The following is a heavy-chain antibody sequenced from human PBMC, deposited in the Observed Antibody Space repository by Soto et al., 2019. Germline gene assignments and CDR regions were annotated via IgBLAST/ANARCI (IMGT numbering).Heavy chain of an antibody. D-gene: IGHD2-15*01. Sequence: PGGSLRLSCASSGFTFSSYGMHWVRQAPGKGLEWVAVISYDGSNKYYADSVKGRFTISRDNSKNTLYLQMNSLRAEDTAVYYCVRGYCSGGSCYVLDYWGQGTLVTVSS. CDR2: ISYDGSNK. J-gene: IGHJ4*02. CDR1: GFTFSSYG. V-gene: IGHV3-30*03. CDR3: VRGYCSGGSCYVLDY.